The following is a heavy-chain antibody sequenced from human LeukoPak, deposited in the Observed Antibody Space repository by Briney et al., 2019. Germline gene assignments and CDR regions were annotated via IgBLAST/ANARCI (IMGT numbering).Heavy chain of an antibody. V-gene: IGHV3-21*04. Sequence: PGGSLRLSCAASGFTFSSYSMNWVRQAPGKGLEWVSSISTSSSYIYYADSVKGRFTISRDNAKNSLYLQMNSLRAEDTAIYYCATYRQVLLPFESWGQGTLVTVSS. CDR1: GFTFSSYS. D-gene: IGHD2-8*02. CDR2: ISTSSSYI. J-gene: IGHJ4*02. CDR3: ATYRQVLLPFES.